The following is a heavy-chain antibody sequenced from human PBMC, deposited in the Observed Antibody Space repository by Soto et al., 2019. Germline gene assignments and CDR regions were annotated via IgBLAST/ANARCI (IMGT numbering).Heavy chain of an antibody. Sequence: QVYLVQSGGGVVQPGRSLTLSCAASGFTFRNYGMHWVRQAPGRGLEWVAVIWFDGSEIYYADSVKGRFTISRDNSNSALFLQMDYLRAEDTAMYYCARYNSGHSDYWGQGTPVTVSS. CDR3: ARYNSGHSDY. CDR2: IWFDGSEI. J-gene: IGHJ4*02. V-gene: IGHV3-33*01. D-gene: IGHD1-26*01. CDR1: GFTFRNYG.